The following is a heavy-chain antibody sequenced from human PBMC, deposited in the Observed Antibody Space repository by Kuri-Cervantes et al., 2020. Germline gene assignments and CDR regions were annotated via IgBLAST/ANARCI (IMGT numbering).Heavy chain of an antibody. CDR1: GFTFSDYE. J-gene: IGHJ5*02. D-gene: IGHD6-13*01. CDR2: IYYSGST. V-gene: IGHV4-59*01. CDR3: ARSSAAGTIDP. Sequence: GSLRLSCAASGFTFSDYEMDWVRQTPGKGLEWVGYIYYSGSTNYNPSLKSRVTISVDTSKNQFSLKLSSVTAADTAVYYCARSSAAGTIDPWGQGTLVTVSS.